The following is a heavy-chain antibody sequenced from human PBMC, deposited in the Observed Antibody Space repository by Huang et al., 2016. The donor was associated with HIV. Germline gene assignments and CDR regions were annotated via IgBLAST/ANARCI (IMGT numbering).Heavy chain of an antibody. CDR1: GYTFTNYG. D-gene: IGHD3-22*01. CDR2: ISGYDGET. J-gene: IGHJ4*02. Sequence: QVQLVQSGAEVKKPGASVKVSCKASGYTFTNYGFSWVRQAPGQGLEWLGWISGYDGETIDAQKLQGRVTMTTDISTSTAYRELTSLRSDDTAVYYCARDFYDSNAYLIDYWGQGTLVIVSS. CDR3: ARDFYDSNAYLIDY. V-gene: IGHV1-18*01.